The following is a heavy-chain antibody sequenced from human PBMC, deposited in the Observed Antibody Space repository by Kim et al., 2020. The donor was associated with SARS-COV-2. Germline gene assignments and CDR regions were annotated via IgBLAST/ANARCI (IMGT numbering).Heavy chain of an antibody. CDR1: GFTVSSNY. V-gene: IGHV3-66*01. CDR3: ARGSGYITGALTS. D-gene: IGHD1-20*01. Sequence: GGSLRLSCAASGFTVSSNYMSWVRQAPGMGLEWVSFIYSGGSTYYADSVKGRFTISRDNSKNTLYLQMNSLRAEDTAVYYCARGSGYITGALTSWGQGTLVTVSS. CDR2: IYSGGST. J-gene: IGHJ5*02.